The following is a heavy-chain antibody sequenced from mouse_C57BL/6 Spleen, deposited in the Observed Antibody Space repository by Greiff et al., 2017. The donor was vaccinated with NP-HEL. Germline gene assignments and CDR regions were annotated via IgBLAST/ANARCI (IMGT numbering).Heavy chain of an antibody. Sequence: QVQLKQSGPELVKPGASVKISCKASGYAFSSSWMNWVKQRPGKGLEWIGRIYPGDGDTNYNGKFKGKATLTADKSSSTAYMQLSSLTSEDSAVYFCASPLGLREYFDYWGQGTTLTVSS. CDR3: ASPLGLREYFDY. D-gene: IGHD2-4*01. J-gene: IGHJ2*01. CDR2: IYPGDGDT. CDR1: GYAFSSSW. V-gene: IGHV1-82*01.